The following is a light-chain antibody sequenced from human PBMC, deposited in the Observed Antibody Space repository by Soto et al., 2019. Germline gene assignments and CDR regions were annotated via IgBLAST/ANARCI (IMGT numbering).Light chain of an antibody. J-gene: IGLJ7*01. Sequence: QPVLTQSPSASASLGASVKLTCTLSSGHSNYAIAWHQQQPEKGPRYLMKVNSGGSHIKGDGIPDRFSGSSSGAERYLFIFSPPSEDVAGYYFYTWGTGSATVVFGGGTQLTVL. CDR2: VNSGGSH. CDR1: SGHSNYA. CDR3: YTWGTGSATVV. V-gene: IGLV4-69*01.